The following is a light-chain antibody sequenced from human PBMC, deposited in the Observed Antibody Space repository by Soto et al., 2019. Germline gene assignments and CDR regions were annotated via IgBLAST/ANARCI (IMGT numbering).Light chain of an antibody. CDR3: QSYDSSLSGEL. CDR1: SSNIGAGYD. J-gene: IGLJ2*01. V-gene: IGLV1-40*01. CDR2: GNS. Sequence: QSVLTQPPSVSGAPGQRVTISCTGSSSNIGAGYDVHWYQHLPGTAPKLLIYGNSNRPSGVPVRFSGSKSGTSASLAITGLQAEDEADYYCQSYDSSLSGELFGGGTKLTVL.